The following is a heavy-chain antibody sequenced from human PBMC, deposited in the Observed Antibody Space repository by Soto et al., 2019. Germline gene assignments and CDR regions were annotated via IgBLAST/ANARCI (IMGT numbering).Heavy chain of an antibody. J-gene: IGHJ6*02. V-gene: IGHV3-33*08. CDR3: ARDGQQLTPYALDV. Sequence: QVQLVESGGGVIQPGRSLRLSCAASGFTLRLHAMHWVRQSPSKGLEWVAQIWYDGSNKYYTDSVKGRFTVSRDDFKNTVFLQMDSLRAEDTAVYYCARDGQQLTPYALDVWGQGSTVIVSS. CDR2: IWYDGSNK. D-gene: IGHD6-13*01. CDR1: GFTLRLHA.